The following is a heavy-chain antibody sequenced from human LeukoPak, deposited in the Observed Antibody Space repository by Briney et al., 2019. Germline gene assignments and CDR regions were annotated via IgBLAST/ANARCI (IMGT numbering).Heavy chain of an antibody. V-gene: IGHV4-59*12. CDR3: ARLPRYGGYDYFDY. CDR2: IYYKGTN. Sequence: PSETLSLTCSVSGDSIDSYYWSWIRQPPAKGVDGVGYIYYKGTNSYNPFLKSRVTICVDTSKNQFSPKLNSVTAADTAVYYCARLPRYGGYDYFDYWGRGILVIVSS. J-gene: IGHJ4*02. D-gene: IGHD5-12*01. CDR1: GDSIDSYY.